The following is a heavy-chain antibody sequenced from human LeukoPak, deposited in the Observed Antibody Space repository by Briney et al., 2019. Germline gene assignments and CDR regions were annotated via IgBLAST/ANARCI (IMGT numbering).Heavy chain of an antibody. CDR1: GFTFSNSW. D-gene: IGHD3-22*01. V-gene: IGHV3-7*02. Sequence: QPGGSLRLSCAASGFTFSNSWMNWVRQAPGKGLEWVANIRPDGSEKDCVDSVKGRFTISRDNAKNSLYLQMNSLRDEDTAVYYCVKHQSGYYDYWGQGTLVTVSS. J-gene: IGHJ4*02. CDR3: VKHQSGYYDY. CDR2: IRPDGSEK.